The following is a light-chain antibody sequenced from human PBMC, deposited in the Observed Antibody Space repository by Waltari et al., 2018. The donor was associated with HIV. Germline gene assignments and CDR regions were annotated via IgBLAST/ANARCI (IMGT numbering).Light chain of an antibody. CDR3: VLFLGRGTWV. CDR2: STN. J-gene: IGLJ3*02. Sequence: QTVVTQEPPSSVSPGGTVTLTCGLSSGSVSTDHYPSWYQQTPGQAPRTLIYSTNIRSSGVPDRFSGSILGNKAALTITGAQADDESDYYCVLFLGRGTWVFGGGTKLTVL. V-gene: IGLV8-61*01. CDR1: SGSVSTDHY.